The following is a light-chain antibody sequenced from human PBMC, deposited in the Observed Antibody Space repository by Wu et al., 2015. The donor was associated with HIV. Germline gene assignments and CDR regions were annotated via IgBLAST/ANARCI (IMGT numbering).Light chain of an antibody. V-gene: IGKV1-5*03. CDR1: QSITTW. Sequence: DIQMTQSPSTLSASVGDRVTITCRASQSITTWLAWYQQKPGKAPNPLIYRTSSLESGVPSRFSGSGSGTEFTLTISSLQPDDFATYYCQQNHDYPLTFGPGTKVDIK. CDR2: RTS. J-gene: IGKJ3*01. CDR3: QQNHDYPLT.